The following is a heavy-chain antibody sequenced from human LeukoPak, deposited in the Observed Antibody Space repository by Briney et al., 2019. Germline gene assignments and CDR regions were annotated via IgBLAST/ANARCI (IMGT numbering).Heavy chain of an antibody. J-gene: IGHJ6*02. CDR3: ARDRIAAAGLYYYYYYGMDV. V-gene: IGHV3-21*01. CDR1: GFTFSSYS. D-gene: IGHD6-13*01. CDR2: ISSSSYI. Sequence: GGSLRLSCAASGFTFSSYSMNWVRQAPGKGLEWASSISSSSYIYYADSVKGRFTISRDNAKNSLYLQMNSLRAEDTAVYYCARDRIAAAGLYYYYYYGMDVWGQGTTVTVSS.